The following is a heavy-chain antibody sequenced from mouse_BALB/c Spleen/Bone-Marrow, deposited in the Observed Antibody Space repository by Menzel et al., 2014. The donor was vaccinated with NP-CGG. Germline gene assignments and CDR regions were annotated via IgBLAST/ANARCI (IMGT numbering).Heavy chain of an antibody. J-gene: IGHJ4*01. D-gene: IGHD2-1*01. V-gene: IGHV14-3*02. Sequence: VQLKESGAELVKPGASVKLSCTASGFNIKDTYMHWVKQRPEQGLEWIGRIDTANGNTKYDPKFQGRATITADTPSNTAYLQLSSLTSEDTAVYYCARYGNGLMDYWGQGTSVTVSA. CDR1: GFNIKDTY. CDR2: IDTANGNT. CDR3: ARYGNGLMDY.